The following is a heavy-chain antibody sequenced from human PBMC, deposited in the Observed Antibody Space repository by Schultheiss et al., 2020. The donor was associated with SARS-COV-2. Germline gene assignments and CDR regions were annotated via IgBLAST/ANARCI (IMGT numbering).Heavy chain of an antibody. Sequence: GESLKISCAASGFTFSSYAMHWVRQAPGKGLEWVAVISYDGSNKYYADSVKGRFTISRDNSKNTLYLQMNSLRAEDTAVYYCARDLLLANGFDYWGQGTLVTVSS. J-gene: IGHJ4*02. CDR1: GFTFSSYA. CDR3: ARDLLLANGFDY. D-gene: IGHD2-21*01. V-gene: IGHV3-30*07. CDR2: ISYDGSNK.